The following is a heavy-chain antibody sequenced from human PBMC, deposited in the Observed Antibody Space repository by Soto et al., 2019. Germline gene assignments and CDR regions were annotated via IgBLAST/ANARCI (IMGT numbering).Heavy chain of an antibody. D-gene: IGHD6-13*01. V-gene: IGHV4-30-4*01. Sequence: SATLDLTCTVSCGSISSGDYYCICIRQSPWKGLECIGYIDYSGSTYYTPSLRSRITISVDTSKNEFSLKLTSVTAADTAVYFCARDRGSSTSRRGVDVWGQGTTVTVSS. CDR2: IDYSGST. J-gene: IGHJ6*02. CDR3: ARDRGSSTSRRGVDV. CDR1: CGSISSGDYY.